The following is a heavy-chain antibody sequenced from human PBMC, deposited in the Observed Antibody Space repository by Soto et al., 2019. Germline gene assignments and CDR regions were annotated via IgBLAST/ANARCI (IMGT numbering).Heavy chain of an antibody. D-gene: IGHD3-3*01. J-gene: IGHJ4*02. Sequence: GGSLRLSCAASGFTFSNAWMSWVRQAPGKGLEWVGRIKSKTDGGTTDYAAPVKGRFTISRDDSKNTLYLQMNSLKTEDTAVYYCTTDLPHYDFWSGYPPQIDYWGQGTLVTVSS. CDR2: IKSKTDGGTT. CDR1: GFTFSNAW. V-gene: IGHV3-15*01. CDR3: TTDLPHYDFWSGYPPQIDY.